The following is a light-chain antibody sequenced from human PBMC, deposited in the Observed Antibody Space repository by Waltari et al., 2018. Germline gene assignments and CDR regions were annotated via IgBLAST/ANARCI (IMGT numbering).Light chain of an antibody. CDR2: KDT. Sequence: YDLAQPFSVSVSPGQTATITCSGDVLAEKYVRWFQQRPGQAPTLILYKDTERPSGFPVRFSGSSSGSTVTLTIRGALLEDEGDYHCHAAADNNWFFGGGTKLTVL. CDR1: VLAEKY. CDR3: HAAADNNWF. J-gene: IGLJ2*01. V-gene: IGLV3-27*01.